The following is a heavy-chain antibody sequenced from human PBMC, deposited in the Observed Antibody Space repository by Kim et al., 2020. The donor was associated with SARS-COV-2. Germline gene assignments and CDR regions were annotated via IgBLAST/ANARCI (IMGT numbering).Heavy chain of an antibody. D-gene: IGHD7-27*01. CDR3: ARILTGDGSDY. CDR2: T. V-gene: IGHV1-2*04. Sequence: TNYAQKFQGWVTMTRDTSISTAYMELSRLRSDDTAVYYCARILTGDGSDYWGQGTLVTVSS. J-gene: IGHJ4*02.